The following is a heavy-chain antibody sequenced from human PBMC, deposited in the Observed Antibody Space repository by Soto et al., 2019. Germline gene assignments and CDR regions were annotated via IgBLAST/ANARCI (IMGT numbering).Heavy chain of an antibody. J-gene: IGHJ4*02. Sequence: HVDLVQSGADVKQPGASVTISCTASGYTFTDYALHWVRQAPGQRLEWMGWMNAGVGNTLYSQKFQGRITITRDTSASTAYMELNSLKSEDTAIYYCARDTGYTFGSLNYWGPGTLVTVSS. D-gene: IGHD5-18*01. V-gene: IGHV1-3*01. CDR2: MNAGVGNT. CDR1: GYTFTDYA. CDR3: ARDTGYTFGSLNY.